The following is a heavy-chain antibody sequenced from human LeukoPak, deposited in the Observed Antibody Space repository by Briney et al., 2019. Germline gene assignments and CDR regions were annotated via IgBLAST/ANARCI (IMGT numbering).Heavy chain of an antibody. V-gene: IGHV3-21*01. D-gene: IGHD3-22*01. CDR2: FGTRSTSV. Sequence: GGSLRLSCTASGFTFSGYSMNWIRQAPGKGLEWVSSFGTRSTSVYHAGSVKGRFAISRDNAKNSLYLQMNSLRAEDTAVYYCAREVSEGFDFWGQGTLVTVSS. CDR3: AREVSEGFDF. CDR1: GFTFSGYS. J-gene: IGHJ4*02.